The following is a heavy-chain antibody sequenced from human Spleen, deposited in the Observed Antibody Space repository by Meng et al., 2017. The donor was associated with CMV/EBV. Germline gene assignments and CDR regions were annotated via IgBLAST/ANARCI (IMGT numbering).Heavy chain of an antibody. CDR3: ARMGTILSLVDY. CDR2: IYHSGST. D-gene: IGHD5-24*01. J-gene: IGHJ4*02. Sequence: SETLSLTCTVSGYSISSGYYWGWIRQPPGKGLEWIGSIYHSGSTYYNPSLKSRVTISVDTSNNQFSLKLSSVTAADTALYYCARMGTILSLVDYWGQGTLVTVSS. V-gene: IGHV4-38-2*02. CDR1: GYSISSGYY.